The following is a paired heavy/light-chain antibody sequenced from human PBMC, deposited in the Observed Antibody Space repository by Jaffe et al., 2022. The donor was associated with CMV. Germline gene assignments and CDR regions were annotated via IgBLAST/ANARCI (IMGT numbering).Light chain of an antibody. CDR2: EVS. CDR1: SSDVGSYNR. V-gene: IGLV2-18*02. J-gene: IGLJ2*01. CDR3: SSYTSSSSVV. Sequence: QSALTQPPSVSGSPGQSVTISCTGTSSDVGSYNRVSWYQQPPGTAPKLMIYEVSNRPSGVPDRFSGSKSGNTASLTISGLQAEDEADYYCSSYTSSSSVVFGGGTKLTVL.
Heavy chain of an antibody. Sequence: QVQLQESGPGLVKPSETLSLTCTVSGGSISSYYWSWIRQPPGKGLEWIGYIYYSGSTNYNPSLKSRVTISVDTSKNQFSLKLSSVTAADTAVYYCASGYCSGGSCYSGWFDPWGQGTLVTVSS. CDR2: IYYSGST. V-gene: IGHV4-59*01. CDR1: GGSISSYY. CDR3: ASGYCSGGSCYSGWFDP. D-gene: IGHD2-15*01. J-gene: IGHJ5*02.